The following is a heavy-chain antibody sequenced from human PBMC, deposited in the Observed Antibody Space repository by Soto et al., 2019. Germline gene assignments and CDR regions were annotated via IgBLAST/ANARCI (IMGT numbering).Heavy chain of an antibody. CDR3: ARALVVIPASALYSFDY. D-gene: IGHD2-21*01. Sequence: QVQLVQSGAEVKKPGSSVKVSCKVPGGTFSKYAISWVRQAPGHGLEWVGGIAPVVDMADSAQRFQGRVTITADKSTSTVYMEMMNLRSEDTAVYYCARALVVIPASALYSFDYWGQGTLVTVSS. CDR2: IAPVVDMA. V-gene: IGHV1-69*17. J-gene: IGHJ4*02. CDR1: GGTFSKYA.